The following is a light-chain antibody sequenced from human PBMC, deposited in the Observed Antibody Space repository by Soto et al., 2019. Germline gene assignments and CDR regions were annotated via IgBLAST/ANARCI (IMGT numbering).Light chain of an antibody. CDR2: GTS. V-gene: IGKV3-20*01. CDR3: QQYGSSIT. J-gene: IGKJ5*01. Sequence: IVLTQSPATLSLSPWDRDTISCRASQSVPRSYLAWYQQKPGQAPRLLIYGTSSRATGIPDRFSGSGSGTDFTLTISRLEPEDFAVFYCQQYGSSITFGQGTRLEIK. CDR1: QSVPRSY.